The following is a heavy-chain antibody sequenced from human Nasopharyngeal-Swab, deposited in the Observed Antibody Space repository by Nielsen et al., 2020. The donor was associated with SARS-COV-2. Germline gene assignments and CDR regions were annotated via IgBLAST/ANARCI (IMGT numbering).Heavy chain of an antibody. Sequence: GGSLRLSCAASGFTFSSYDMHWARQATGKGLEWVSAIGTAGDTYYPGSVKGRFTISRENAKNSLYLQMNSLRAGDTAVYYCARASPYYYGSGSYSRDYYYGMDVWGQGTTVTVSS. V-gene: IGHV3-13*01. CDR3: ARASPYYYGSGSYSRDYYYGMDV. D-gene: IGHD3-10*01. CDR1: GFTFSSYD. CDR2: IGTAGDT. J-gene: IGHJ6*02.